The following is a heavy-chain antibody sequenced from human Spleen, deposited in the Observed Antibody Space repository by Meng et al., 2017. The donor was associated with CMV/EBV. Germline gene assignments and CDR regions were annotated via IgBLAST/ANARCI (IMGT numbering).Heavy chain of an antibody. D-gene: IGHD2-21*01. J-gene: IGHJ5*02. CDR2: INPNSGGT. CDR1: GGTFSSYA. Sequence: ASVKVSCKASGGTFSSYAISWVRQAPGQGLEWMGWINPNSGGTNYAQKFQGRVTMTRDTSISTAYMELNWLRFDDTAVYYCARVRLLYCGGDCYSGDWFDPWGQGTLVTVSS. V-gene: IGHV1-2*02. CDR3: ARVRLLYCGGDCYSGDWFDP.